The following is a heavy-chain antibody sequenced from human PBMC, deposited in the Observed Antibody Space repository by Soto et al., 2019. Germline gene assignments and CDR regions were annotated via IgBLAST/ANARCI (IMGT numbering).Heavy chain of an antibody. Sequence: GGSLRLSCAASGFTFSDYYMSWIRQAPGKGLEWVSYISSSGSTIYYADSVKGRFTISRDNSKNTLYLQMNSLRAEDTAVYYCAKDFSVTTIPFDYWGQGTLVTVSS. CDR2: ISSSGSTI. CDR1: GFTFSDYY. D-gene: IGHD4-17*01. V-gene: IGHV3-11*01. J-gene: IGHJ4*02. CDR3: AKDFSVTTIPFDY.